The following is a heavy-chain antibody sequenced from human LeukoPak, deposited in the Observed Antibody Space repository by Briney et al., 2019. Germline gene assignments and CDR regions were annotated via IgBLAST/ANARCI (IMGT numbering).Heavy chain of an antibody. D-gene: IGHD2-15*01. Sequence: AETLTLTCTVSGGFISRYYWRWIRQPPGKGLEWIGYIYYSGSTNYNPSLESRVSISLDKYKNQIFLKLSTVTAADNAVDYCASLRGPRSNIDYWGQGTLVTVSS. CDR3: ASLRGPRSNIDY. CDR1: GGFISRYY. J-gene: IGHJ4*02. V-gene: IGHV4-59*08. CDR2: IYYSGST.